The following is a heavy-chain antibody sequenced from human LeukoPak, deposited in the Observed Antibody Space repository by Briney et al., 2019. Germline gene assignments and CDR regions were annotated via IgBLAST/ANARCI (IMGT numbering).Heavy chain of an antibody. CDR3: ARDLDTAMVTGYYYGMDV. V-gene: IGHV3-23*01. CDR2: ISGSGGST. Sequence: GGSLRLSCAASGFTFSNYAMSWVRQAPGKGLEWVSGISGSGGSTYYADSVKGRFTISRDNSKNTLYLQMNSLRAEDTAVYYCARDLDTAMVTGYYYGMDVWGQGTTVTVSS. CDR1: GFTFSNYA. D-gene: IGHD5-18*01. J-gene: IGHJ6*02.